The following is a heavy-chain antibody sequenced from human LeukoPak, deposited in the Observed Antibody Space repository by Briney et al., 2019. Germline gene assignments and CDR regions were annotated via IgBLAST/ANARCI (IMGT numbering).Heavy chain of an antibody. D-gene: IGHD2-2*01. J-gene: IGHJ6*04. Sequence: SETLSLTCTVSGGSISSYYWSWIRQPPGKGLEWIGSIYYSGSTYYNPSLKSRVTISVDTSKNQFSLKLSSVTAADTAVYYCARRVVPAATLDVWGKGTTVTVSS. CDR3: ARRVVPAATLDV. V-gene: IGHV4-39*01. CDR2: IYYSGST. CDR1: GGSISSYY.